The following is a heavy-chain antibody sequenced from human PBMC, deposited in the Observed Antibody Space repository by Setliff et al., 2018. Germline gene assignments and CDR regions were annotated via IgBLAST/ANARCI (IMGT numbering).Heavy chain of an antibody. CDR1: GGSISTYY. J-gene: IGHJ3*02. D-gene: IGHD3-3*01. Sequence: PSETLSLTCTVSGGSISTYYWNWIRQSPGKGLEWIAYIYYSGITDYNPSLKSRVTISVDTSKNQFSLRLSSVTAADTAVYYCARGKTFFGAFIRAFDIWGQGRMVTVSS. V-gene: IGHV4-59*01. CDR2: IYYSGIT. CDR3: ARGKTFFGAFIRAFDI.